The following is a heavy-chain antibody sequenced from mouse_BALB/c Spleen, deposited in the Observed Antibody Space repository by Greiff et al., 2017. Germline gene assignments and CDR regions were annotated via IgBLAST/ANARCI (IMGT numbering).Heavy chain of an antibody. CDR3: AKNEGYGNFPFAY. CDR2: IWRGGST. CDR1: GFSLTSYG. D-gene: IGHD2-1*01. J-gene: IGHJ3*01. Sequence: QAQLQQSGPSLVQPSQSLSITCTVSGFSLTSYGVHWVRQSPGKGLEWLGVIWRGGSTDYNAAFMSRLSITKDNSKSQVFFKMNSLQADDTAIYYCAKNEGYGNFPFAYWGQGTLVTVSA. V-gene: IGHV2-5-1*01.